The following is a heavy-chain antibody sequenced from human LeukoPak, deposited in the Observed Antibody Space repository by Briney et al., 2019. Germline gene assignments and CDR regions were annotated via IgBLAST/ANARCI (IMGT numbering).Heavy chain of an antibody. CDR1: GFTFSSYA. J-gene: IGHJ5*02. CDR3: ARVRRVSYNWFDP. D-gene: IGHD2-8*01. V-gene: IGHV3-23*01. CDR2: ISGSGGST. Sequence: TGGSLRLSCAASGFTFSSYAMSWVRQAPGKGLEWVSAISGSGGSTYYADSVKGRFTISRDNSKNTLYLQMNSLRAEDTAVYYCARVRRVSYNWFDPWGQGTLVTVSS.